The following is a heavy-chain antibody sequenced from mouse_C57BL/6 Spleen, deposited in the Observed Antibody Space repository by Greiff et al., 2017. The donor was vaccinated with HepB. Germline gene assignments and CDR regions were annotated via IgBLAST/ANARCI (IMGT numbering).Heavy chain of an antibody. J-gene: IGHJ2*01. CDR1: GFTFSDYG. V-gene: IGHV5-17*01. Sequence: EVKLVESGGGLVKPGGSLKLSCAASGFTFSDYGMHWVRQAPEKGLEWVAYISSGSSTIYYADTVKGRFTISRDNAKNTLFLQMTSLRSEDTAMYYCARGGYYGRGDYFDYWGQGTTLTVSS. CDR2: ISSGSSTI. CDR3: ARGGYYGRGDYFDY. D-gene: IGHD1-1*01.